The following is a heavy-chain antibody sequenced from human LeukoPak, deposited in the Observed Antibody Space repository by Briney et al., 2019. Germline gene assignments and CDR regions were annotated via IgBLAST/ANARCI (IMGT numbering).Heavy chain of an antibody. J-gene: IGHJ1*01. CDR3: ARVDTAMVGYCQH. CDR1: RFTFSSYW. CDR2: INSDGSST. Sequence: GGSLRLSCAASRFTFSSYWMHWVRQAPGKGLVWVSRINSDGSSTRYADSVKGRFTISRDNAKNTLYLQMNSLRAEDTAVYYCARVDTAMVGYCQHWGQGTLVTVSS. D-gene: IGHD5-18*01. V-gene: IGHV3-74*01.